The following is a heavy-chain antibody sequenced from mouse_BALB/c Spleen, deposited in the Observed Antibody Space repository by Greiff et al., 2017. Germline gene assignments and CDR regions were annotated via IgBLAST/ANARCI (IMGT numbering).Heavy chain of an antibody. CDR1: GYSITSDYA. Sequence: VQLQQSGPGLVKPSQSLSLTCTVTGYSITSDYAWNWIRQFPGNKLEWMGYISYSGSTSYNPSLKSRISITRDTSKNQFFLQLNSVTTEDTATYYCARRDYGSSYWYFDVWGAGTTVTVSS. D-gene: IGHD1-1*01. CDR3: ARRDYGSSYWYFDV. CDR2: ISYSGST. V-gene: IGHV3-2*02. J-gene: IGHJ1*01.